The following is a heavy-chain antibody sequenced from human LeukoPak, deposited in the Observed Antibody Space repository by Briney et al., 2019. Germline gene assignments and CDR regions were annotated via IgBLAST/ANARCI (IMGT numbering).Heavy chain of an antibody. V-gene: IGHV3-30-3*01. CDR1: GFTFSSYA. Sequence: GGSLRLSCAASGFTFSSYAMHWVRQAPGKGLEWVAVISYDGSNKYYADSVKGRFTISRDNSKNTLYLQMNSLRAEDTAVYYRARDFFVYYDSSGYYDYWGQGTLVTVSS. J-gene: IGHJ4*02. CDR2: ISYDGSNK. D-gene: IGHD3-22*01. CDR3: ARDFFVYYDSSGYYDY.